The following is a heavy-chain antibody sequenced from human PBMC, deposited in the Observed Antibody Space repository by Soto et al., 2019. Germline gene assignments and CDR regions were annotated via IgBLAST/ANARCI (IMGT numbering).Heavy chain of an antibody. CDR1: GFTFSDHY. Sequence: EVQVVESGGGLVQPGGSLRLSCAASGFTFSDHYIDWVRQAPGKGLEWIGRSRNKAKTYTTEYAASVKGRFTISRDDSKKSLYLQMNSLKTEDTAVYYCVRLYCSDNKCYHFDYWGQGTLVTVSS. D-gene: IGHD2-15*01. V-gene: IGHV3-72*01. J-gene: IGHJ4*02. CDR2: SRNKAKTYTT. CDR3: VRLYCSDNKCYHFDY.